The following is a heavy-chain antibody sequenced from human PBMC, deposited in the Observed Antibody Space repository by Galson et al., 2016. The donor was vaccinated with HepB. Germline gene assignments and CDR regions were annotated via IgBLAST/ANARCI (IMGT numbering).Heavy chain of an antibody. V-gene: IGHV3-23*01. CDR3: VRQGGYTGNFPLDS. Sequence: SLRLSCAASGFNFSNSAMSWVRQAPGKGLEWVSLMSRTGKSTFYADSVKGRFTISRDNSQNMLYLQINNLRAEDTAVYYCVRQGGYTGNFPLDSWGQGTLVTVSS. CDR1: GFNFSNSA. J-gene: IGHJ4*02. D-gene: IGHD1-26*01. CDR2: MSRTGKST.